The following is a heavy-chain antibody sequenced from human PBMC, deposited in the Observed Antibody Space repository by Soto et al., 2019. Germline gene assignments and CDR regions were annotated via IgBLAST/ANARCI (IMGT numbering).Heavy chain of an antibody. V-gene: IGHV1-18*04. D-gene: IGHD3-22*01. CDR3: ARDQSYYDSSGYYGY. Sequence: QVQLVQSGAEVNKPGASVKVSCKASGYTFTSYVISWVRQAPGQGLEWMGWISAYNGNTNYAQNLQGRVTMPTDTSTSTAYMELRSLGSDDTAVYYCARDQSYYDSSGYYGYWGQGTLVTVSS. CDR1: GYTFTSYV. J-gene: IGHJ4*02. CDR2: ISAYNGNT.